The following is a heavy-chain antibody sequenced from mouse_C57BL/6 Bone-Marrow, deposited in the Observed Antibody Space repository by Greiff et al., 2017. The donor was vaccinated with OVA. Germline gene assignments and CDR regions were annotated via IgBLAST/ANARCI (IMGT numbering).Heavy chain of an antibody. CDR2: LYPGDGGT. V-gene: IGHV1-82*01. Sequence: VQLQQSGPELVKPGASVKISCKASGYAFSSSWMNWVKQRPGKGLEWIGRLYPGDGGTNYNGKFKGKATLTADKSSSTAYMQLSSLTSEDSAVYYYGRRDSEDEGAWFDDWGQGTLVTVSA. CDR3: GRRDSEDEGAWFDD. CDR1: GYAFSSSW. J-gene: IGHJ3*01.